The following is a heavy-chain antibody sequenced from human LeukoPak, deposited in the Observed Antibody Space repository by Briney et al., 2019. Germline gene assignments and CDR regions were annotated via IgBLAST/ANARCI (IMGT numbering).Heavy chain of an antibody. D-gene: IGHD3-10*01. Sequence: ESXKISCKGSGYSFTTYWIGWVRQMPGKGLEWMGIIYPGDSDTRYSPSFQGQVTISADKSISTAYLQWSSLKASDTAMYYCARRATMVRGIINPSDYWGQGTLVTVSS. V-gene: IGHV5-51*01. CDR1: GYSFTTYW. J-gene: IGHJ4*02. CDR3: ARRATMVRGIINPSDY. CDR2: IYPGDSDT.